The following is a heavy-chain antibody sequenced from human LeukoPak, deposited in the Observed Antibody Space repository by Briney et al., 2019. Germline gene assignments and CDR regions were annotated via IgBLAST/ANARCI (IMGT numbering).Heavy chain of an antibody. CDR2: IYPSDSDT. D-gene: IGHD3-10*01. CDR3: ARNNHYYGSGSYYNENDAFDI. J-gene: IGHJ3*02. Sequence: PGESLKISCKGSGYSFTSYWIGWVRQMPGKGLEWMGIIYPSDSDTRYSPSFQGQVTISADKSISTAYLQWSSLKASDTAMYYCARNNHYYGSGSYYNENDAFDIWGQGTMVTVSS. CDR1: GYSFTSYW. V-gene: IGHV5-51*01.